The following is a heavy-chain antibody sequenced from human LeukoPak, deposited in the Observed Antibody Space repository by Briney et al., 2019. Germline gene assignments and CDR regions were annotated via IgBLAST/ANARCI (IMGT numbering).Heavy chain of an antibody. Sequence: GGSLRLSRAASGFTFSSYNMNWVRQAPGKGLEWVSYISSSGSTIYYADSVKGRFTISRDNAKNSLYLQMNSLRAEDTAVYYCAELGITMIGGVWGKGTTVTIPS. V-gene: IGHV3-48*04. CDR1: GFTFSSYN. CDR2: ISSSGSTI. D-gene: IGHD3-10*02. J-gene: IGHJ6*04. CDR3: AELGITMIGGV.